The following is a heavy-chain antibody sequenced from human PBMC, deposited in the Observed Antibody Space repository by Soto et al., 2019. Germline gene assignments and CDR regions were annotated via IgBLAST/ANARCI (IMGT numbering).Heavy chain of an antibody. Sequence: SETLSLTCAVYGGSFSGYYWSWIRQPPGKGLEWIGEINHSGSTNYNPSLKSRVTISVDTSKNQFSLKLSSVTAADTAVYYCARGDDFWSGLNYYYYYMDVWSKGTTVTVSS. V-gene: IGHV4-34*01. CDR3: ARGDDFWSGLNYYYYYMDV. CDR1: GGSFSGYY. J-gene: IGHJ6*03. CDR2: INHSGST. D-gene: IGHD3-3*01.